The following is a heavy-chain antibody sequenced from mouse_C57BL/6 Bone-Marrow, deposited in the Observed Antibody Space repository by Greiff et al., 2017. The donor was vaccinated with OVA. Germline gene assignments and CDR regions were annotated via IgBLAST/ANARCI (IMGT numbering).Heavy chain of an antibody. D-gene: IGHD2-3*01. CDR2: INPGSGGT. CDR1: GYAFTNYL. V-gene: IGHV1-54*01. J-gene: IGHJ3*01. CDR3: ARGGYYLAWFAY. Sequence: VQLQESGAELVRPGTSVKVSCKASGYAFTNYLIEWVKQRPGHGLEWIGVINPGSGGTNYNEKFKGKATLTADKSSSTAYMQLSSLTSEDSAVYFCARGGYYLAWFAYWGQGTLVTVSA.